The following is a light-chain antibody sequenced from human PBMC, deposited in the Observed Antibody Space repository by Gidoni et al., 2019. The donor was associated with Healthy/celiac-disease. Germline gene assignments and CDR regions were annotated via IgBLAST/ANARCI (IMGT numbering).Light chain of an antibody. CDR3: GTWDSSLSAGV. CDR2: DNN. CDR1: SSNIGNNY. Sequence: QSVLTQPPSVSAAPGQTVTISCAVSSSNIGNNYVSWYQQLPGTAPKLLIYDNNKRPSGIPDRFSGSKSGTSATLGITGLQTGDEADYYCGTWDSSLSAGVFGGGTKLTVL. J-gene: IGLJ3*02. V-gene: IGLV1-51*01.